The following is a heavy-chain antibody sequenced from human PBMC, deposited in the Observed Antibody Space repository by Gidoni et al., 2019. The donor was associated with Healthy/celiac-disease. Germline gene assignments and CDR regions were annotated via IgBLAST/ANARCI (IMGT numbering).Heavy chain of an antibody. CDR2: IYYSGST. Sequence: QVQLPESGPGLVKPSATLSLPCTVSGGSISSYYWSWIRQPPGKGLEWIGYIYYSGSTNYNPSLKSRVTISVDTSKNQFSLKLSSVTAADTAVYYCARGLYGDYEGPDYYYYGMDVWGQGTTVTVSS. CDR3: ARGLYGDYEGPDYYYYGMDV. D-gene: IGHD4-17*01. CDR1: GGSISSYY. V-gene: IGHV4-59*01. J-gene: IGHJ6*02.